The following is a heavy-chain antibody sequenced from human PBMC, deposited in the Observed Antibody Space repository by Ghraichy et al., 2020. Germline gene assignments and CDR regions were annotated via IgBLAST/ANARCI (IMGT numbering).Heavy chain of an antibody. CDR2: IYYSGST. V-gene: IGHV4-39*01. D-gene: IGHD3-3*01. Sequence: ETLSLTCTVSGGSISSSSYYWGWIRQPPGKGLEWIGSIYYSGSTYYNPSLKSRVTISVDTSKNQFSLKLSSVTAADTAVYYCARANYDFWSGYSNNWFDPWGQGTLVTVSS. CDR3: ARANYDFWSGYSNNWFDP. CDR1: GGSISSSSYY. J-gene: IGHJ5*02.